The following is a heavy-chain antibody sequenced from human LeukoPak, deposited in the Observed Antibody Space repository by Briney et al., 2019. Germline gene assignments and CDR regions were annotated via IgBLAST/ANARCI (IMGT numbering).Heavy chain of an antibody. D-gene: IGHD4-17*01. J-gene: IGHJ4*02. CDR1: VYTFTGYY. Sequence: ASVKVSCKASVYTFTGYYMHWVRQAPGQGLEWMGWINPNSGGTNYAQKFQGRVTMTRDTSISTAYMELRRLRSDDTAVYYCAVGPMTTVTTGFDYWGQGTLVTVSS. V-gene: IGHV1-2*02. CDR2: INPNSGGT. CDR3: AVGPMTTVTTGFDY.